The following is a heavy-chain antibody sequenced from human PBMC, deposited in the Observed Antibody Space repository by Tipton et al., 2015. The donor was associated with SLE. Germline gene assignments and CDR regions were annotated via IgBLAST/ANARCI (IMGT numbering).Heavy chain of an antibody. CDR1: GGSFSGYY. CDR2: INHSGST. J-gene: IGHJ4*02. V-gene: IGHV4-34*01. Sequence: LRLSCAVYGGSFSGYYWSWIRQPPGKGLEWIGEINHSGSTNYNPSLKSRVTISVDTSTNQFSLKLSSVTAADTAVYYCARVTNYYDSSGYDESPYYFDYWGQGTLVTVSS. CDR3: ARVTNYYDSSGYDESPYYFDY. D-gene: IGHD3-22*01.